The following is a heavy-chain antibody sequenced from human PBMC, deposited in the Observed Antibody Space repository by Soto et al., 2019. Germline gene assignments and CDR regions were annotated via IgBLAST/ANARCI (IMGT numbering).Heavy chain of an antibody. CDR1: GYSFTSYG. D-gene: IGHD1-1*01. CDR3: GRCRTDSYAMDV. J-gene: IGHJ6*02. V-gene: IGHV1-18*01. CDR2: IXXYXGXX. Sequence: ASVKVSCTASGYSFTSYGIARVRQFPGQGPXGRXXIXXYXGXXXYXXXVQGRVVMTADTSPHIVYLELRSLRSDDTARYSCGRCRTDSYAMDVRAQGTTVTVSS.